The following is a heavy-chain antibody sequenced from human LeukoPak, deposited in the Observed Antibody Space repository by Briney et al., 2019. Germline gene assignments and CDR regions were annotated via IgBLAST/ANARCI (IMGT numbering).Heavy chain of an antibody. CDR2: ISYDGSNK. D-gene: IGHD6-13*01. J-gene: IGHJ4*02. CDR3: ARDRIAAAGTQFDY. V-gene: IGHV3-30-3*01. CDR1: GGSVSSTH. Sequence: PSETLSLTCTVSGGSVSSTHYWGWIRQPPGKGLEWVAVISYDGSNKYYADSVKGRFIISRDNSKNTLYLQMNSLRAEDTAVYYCARDRIAAAGTQFDYWGQGTLVTVSS.